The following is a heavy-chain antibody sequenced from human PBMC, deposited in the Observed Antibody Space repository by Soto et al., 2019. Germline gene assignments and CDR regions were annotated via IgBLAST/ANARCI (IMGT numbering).Heavy chain of an antibody. CDR2: IIPIFGPA. V-gene: IGHV1-69*01. J-gene: IGHJ4*02. D-gene: IGHD3-22*01. CDR1: GGTFSTYT. CDR3: ARVDGSGYYYAY. Sequence: QVQLVQSGAEVKKPGSSVKVSCKASGGTFSTYTISWVRQAPGQGLEWMGGIIPIFGPADYAQKFQGRVTITADESMSTAYMELSSLRSEDTAVYYCARVDGSGYYYAYWGQGTLVTVSS.